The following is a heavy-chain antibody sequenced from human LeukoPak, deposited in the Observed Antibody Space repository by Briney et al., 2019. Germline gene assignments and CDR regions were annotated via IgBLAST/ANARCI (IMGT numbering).Heavy chain of an antibody. V-gene: IGHV3-23*01. CDR3: AKFEGLCGSANTCYHFDC. D-gene: IGHD2-2*01. CDR2: LSGSGGST. Sequence: GGSLRLSCDASGFTFSTYAMSWVRQALGEGLEWVSGLSGSGGSTWYADSVKGRFTISRDNSKNTVYLHMNSLRAEDTAVYYCAKFEGLCGSANTCYHFDCWGQGTLVTVSS. J-gene: IGHJ4*02. CDR1: GFTFSTYA.